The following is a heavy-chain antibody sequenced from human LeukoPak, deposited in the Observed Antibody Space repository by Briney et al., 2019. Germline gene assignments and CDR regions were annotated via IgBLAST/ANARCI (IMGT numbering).Heavy chain of an antibody. CDR3: ARDPVGARGEGRKKGAFDI. CDR2: INPSGGST. Sequence: ASVKVSCKASGGTFTSYYMHWVRQAPGQGLEWMGIINPSGGSTSYAQKFQGRVTMTRDTSTSTVYMELSSLRSEDTAVYYCARDPVGARGEGRKKGAFDIWGQGTMVTVSS. CDR1: GGTFTSYY. D-gene: IGHD1-26*01. V-gene: IGHV1-46*01. J-gene: IGHJ3*02.